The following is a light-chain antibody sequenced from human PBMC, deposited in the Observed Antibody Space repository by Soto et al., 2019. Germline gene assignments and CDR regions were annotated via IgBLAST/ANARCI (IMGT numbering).Light chain of an antibody. CDR3: QQYNNWWT. J-gene: IGKJ1*01. CDR1: QSVNRN. CDR2: AAS. Sequence: EIVMTQSPATLSVSPGERATLSCRASQSVNRNLAWYQQKFGQAPRLLIYAASTRATGIPARFSGSGSATEFTLTISSLQSEDFATYYCQQYNNWWTFGQGTKVEI. V-gene: IGKV3-15*01.